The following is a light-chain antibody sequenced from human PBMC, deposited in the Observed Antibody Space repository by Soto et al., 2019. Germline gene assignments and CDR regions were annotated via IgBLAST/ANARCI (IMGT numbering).Light chain of an antibody. Sequence: QSAMTQPRSVTGSPGQSVTISCTGTSSDVGRYNYVSWYQHHPGKAPKFIMFDVSSRPSGVPDRFSGSKSGNTASLTISGLQAEDEAHYYCCSLAGGNTFSVFGGGTKLTVL. CDR1: SSDVGRYNY. V-gene: IGLV2-11*01. CDR2: DVS. CDR3: CSLAGGNTFSV. J-gene: IGLJ2*01.